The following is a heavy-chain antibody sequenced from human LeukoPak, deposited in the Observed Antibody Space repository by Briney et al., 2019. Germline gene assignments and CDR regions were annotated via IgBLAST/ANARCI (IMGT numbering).Heavy chain of an antibody. CDR1: GYTFTSYD. J-gene: IGHJ5*02. CDR3: ARCGYNWNAGPKFDP. CDR2: MNPNSGNT. Sequence: ASVKVSCKAPGYTFTSYDINWVRQATGQGLEWMGWMNPNSGNTGYAQKFQGRVTMTRNTSISTAYMELSSLRSEDTAVYYCARCGYNWNAGPKFDPWGQGTLVTVSS. V-gene: IGHV1-8*01. D-gene: IGHD1-20*01.